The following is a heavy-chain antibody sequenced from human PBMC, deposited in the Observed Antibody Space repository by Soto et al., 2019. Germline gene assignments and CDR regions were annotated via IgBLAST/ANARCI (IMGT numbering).Heavy chain of an antibody. CDR3: AKDIGILSGYKVIDY. Sequence: QVQLVESGGGVVQPGRSLRLSCAASGFTFSSYGMHWVRQAPGKGLEWVAFISRDGSNKYYADSVKGRFTISRDNSKNTINQQMDRLRAEDTAVYYCAKDIGILSGYKVIDYWGQGTLVTVSS. CDR2: ISRDGSNK. D-gene: IGHD3-9*01. V-gene: IGHV3-30*18. CDR1: GFTFSSYG. J-gene: IGHJ4*02.